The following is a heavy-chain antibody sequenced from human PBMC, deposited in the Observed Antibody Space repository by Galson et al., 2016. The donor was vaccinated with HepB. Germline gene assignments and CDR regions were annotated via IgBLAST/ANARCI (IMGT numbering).Heavy chain of an antibody. CDR1: GFSLSNYH. CDR3: AKDYDHGDPRAFDT. D-gene: IGHD3-16*01. CDR2: IPFDGGEE. J-gene: IGHJ3*02. Sequence: SLRLSCAASGFSLSNYHMHWVRQAPGKGLEWVAAIPFDGGEEYYIDSVKGRFVISRDSSKNTLYLQMNSLRAEDTAVYYCAKDYDHGDPRAFDTWGQGTMVTVSS. V-gene: IGHV3-30*18.